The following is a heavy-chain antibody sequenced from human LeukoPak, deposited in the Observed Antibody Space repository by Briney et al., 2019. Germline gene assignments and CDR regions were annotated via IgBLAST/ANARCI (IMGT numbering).Heavy chain of an antibody. V-gene: IGHV1-69*01. D-gene: IGHD1-26*01. CDR1: GGTFSSYA. CDR3: AKEMSGSYFVFFDY. CDR2: IIPIFGTA. J-gene: IGHJ4*02. Sequence: SVKVSCKASGGTFSSYAISWVRQAPGQGLEWMGGIIPIFGTANYAQKFQGRVTITADESTSTAYMELSSLRSEDTAVYYCAKEMSGSYFVFFDYWGQGTLVTVSS.